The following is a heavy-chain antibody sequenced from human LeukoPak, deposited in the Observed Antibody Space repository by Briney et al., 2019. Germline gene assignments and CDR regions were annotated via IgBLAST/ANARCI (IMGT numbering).Heavy chain of an antibody. D-gene: IGHD1-26*01. CDR3: AKGGAPLDWYFDL. V-gene: IGHV3-23*01. Sequence: PSGGSLRLSCAASGFTFSSYAMSWVRQAPGKGLEWVSAISGSGGSTYYADSVKGRFTISRDNSKNTLYLQMNSLRAEDTAVYYCAKGGAPLDWYFDLWGRGTLVTVSS. J-gene: IGHJ2*01. CDR2: ISGSGGST. CDR1: GFTFSSYA.